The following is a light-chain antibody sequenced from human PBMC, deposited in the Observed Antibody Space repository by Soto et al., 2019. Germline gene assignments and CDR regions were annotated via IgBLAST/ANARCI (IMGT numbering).Light chain of an antibody. CDR2: YKSDSDK. V-gene: IGLV5-45*01. CDR3: VIWHSSAYV. CDR1: SDINVGAYR. Sequence: QLVLTQPASLSASPGASASLTCTLRSDINVGAYRIYWYQQKPGSPPQYLLRYKSDSDKKQGSGVPSRFSGSKDASANAGILLISGLQSEDEADYYCVIWHSSAYVFGSGTKLTVL. J-gene: IGLJ1*01.